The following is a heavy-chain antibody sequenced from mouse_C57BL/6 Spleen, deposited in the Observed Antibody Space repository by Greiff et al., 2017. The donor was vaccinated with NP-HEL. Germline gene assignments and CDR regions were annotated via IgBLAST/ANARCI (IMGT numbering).Heavy chain of an antibody. J-gene: IGHJ2*01. CDR1: GYTFTSYW. D-gene: IGHD2-4*01. CDR3: ARGGYYDYGGFDN. V-gene: IGHV1-50*01. Sequence: QVQLQQPGAELVKPGASVKLSCKASGYTFTSYWMQWVKQRPGQGLEWIGEIDPSDRYTNYNQKFKGKATLTVDTSSSTAYMQLSSLTSEDSAVYYCARGGYYDYGGFDNWGEGTTRTVSS. CDR2: IDPSDRYT.